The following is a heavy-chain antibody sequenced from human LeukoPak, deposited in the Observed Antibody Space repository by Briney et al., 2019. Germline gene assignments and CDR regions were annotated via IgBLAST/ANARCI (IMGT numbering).Heavy chain of an antibody. V-gene: IGHV4-4*07. CDR2: VYTGGSP. CDR1: GGSITSHY. D-gene: IGHD3-10*01. J-gene: IGHJ3*02. Sequence: SETLSLTCSVSGGSITSHYWSWIRQPAGKGLEWIGRVYTGGSPTYNPFLKSRVTMSVDVSRNQFSLKLSSVTAADTAVYYCVRDIRGADNSFDIWGQGSMVIVSS. CDR3: VRDIRGADNSFDI.